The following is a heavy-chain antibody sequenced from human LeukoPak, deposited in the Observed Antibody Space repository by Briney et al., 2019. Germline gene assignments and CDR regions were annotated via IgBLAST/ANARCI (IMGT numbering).Heavy chain of an antibody. D-gene: IGHD3-22*01. CDR2: ISSSSSYI. Sequence: GGSLRLSCAASGFTFSSYSMNWVRQAPGKGLEWVSSISSSSSYIYYADSVKGRFTISRDNAKNSLYLQMNSLRAEDTAVYYCARDDQDYYDSSGYYQLWGQGTLVTVSS. V-gene: IGHV3-21*01. CDR3: ARDDQDYYDSSGYYQL. CDR1: GFTFSSYS. J-gene: IGHJ4*02.